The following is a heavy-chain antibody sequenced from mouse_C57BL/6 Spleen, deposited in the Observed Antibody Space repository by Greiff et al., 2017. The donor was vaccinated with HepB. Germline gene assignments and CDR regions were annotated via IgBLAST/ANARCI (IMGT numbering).Heavy chain of an antibody. J-gene: IGHJ3*01. CDR3: ARRGYDGYWGFAY. CDR2: ISGGGGNT. D-gene: IGHD2-3*01. CDR1: GFTFSSYT. V-gene: IGHV5-9*01. Sequence: EVQVVESGGGLVKPGGSLKLSCAASGFTFSSYTMSWVRQTPEKRLEWVATISGGGGNTYYPDSVKGRFTISRDNAKNTLYLQMSSLRSEDTALYYCARRGYDGYWGFAYWGQGTLVTVSA.